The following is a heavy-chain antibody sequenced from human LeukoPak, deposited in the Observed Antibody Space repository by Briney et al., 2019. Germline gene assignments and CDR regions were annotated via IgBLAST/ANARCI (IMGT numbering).Heavy chain of an antibody. CDR1: GFTVSSNY. Sequence: GGSLRLSCAASGFTVSSNYMSWVRQAPGKGREWVSVIYSGGSTYYADSVKGRVTISRDNSKNTLYLQMNSLRAEDTAVYYCARRAYGSGSYPHWGQGTLVTVSS. CDR2: IYSGGST. J-gene: IGHJ4*02. CDR3: ARRAYGSGSYPH. D-gene: IGHD3-10*01. V-gene: IGHV3-66*01.